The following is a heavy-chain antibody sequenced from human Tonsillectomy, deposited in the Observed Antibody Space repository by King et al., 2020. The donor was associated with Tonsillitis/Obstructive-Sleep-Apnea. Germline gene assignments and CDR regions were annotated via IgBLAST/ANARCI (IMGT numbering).Heavy chain of an antibody. J-gene: IGHJ6*03. V-gene: IGHV4-34*01. CDR3: ATLTGRYSRTPPDMYV. CDR1: GGSFSGYY. D-gene: IGHD6-13*01. CDR2: INHSGST. Sequence: VQLQQWGAGLLKPSETLSLTCAVYGGSFSGYYWSWIRQPPGKGLEWIGEINHSGSTNYNPSLKSRVTISVDTSKNQFSLKLSSVTAADTAVYYCATLTGRYSRTPPDMYVWGKGTTVTVSS.